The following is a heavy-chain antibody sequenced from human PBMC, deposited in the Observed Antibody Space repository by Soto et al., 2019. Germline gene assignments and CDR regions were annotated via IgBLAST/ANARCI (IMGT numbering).Heavy chain of an antibody. CDR2: ISAYNGNT. Sequence: QVQLVQSGAEVKKPGASVKVSCKASGYTFTSYGISWVRQAPGQGLEWMGWISAYNGNTNYAQKLQGRVTMTTDTPTSTADMELRSLRSDDTAVYYCARDNYQAGADDYGMDVWGQGTTVTVSS. CDR3: ARDNYQAGADDYGMDV. D-gene: IGHD1-26*01. CDR1: GYTFTSYG. J-gene: IGHJ6*02. V-gene: IGHV1-18*01.